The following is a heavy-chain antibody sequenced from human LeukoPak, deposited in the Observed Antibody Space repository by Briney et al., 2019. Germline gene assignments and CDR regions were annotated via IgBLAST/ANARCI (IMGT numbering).Heavy chain of an antibody. CDR2: INHSGST. Sequence: SETLSLTCAVYGGSFSGYYWSWIRQPPGKGLEWIGEINHSGSTNYNPSLKSRVTISVDTSKNQFSLKLSSLTAADTAVYYCARGDIVGATMVPPAFDYWGQGTLVTVSS. V-gene: IGHV4-34*01. D-gene: IGHD1-26*01. J-gene: IGHJ4*02. CDR1: GGSFSGYY. CDR3: ARGDIVGATMVPPAFDY.